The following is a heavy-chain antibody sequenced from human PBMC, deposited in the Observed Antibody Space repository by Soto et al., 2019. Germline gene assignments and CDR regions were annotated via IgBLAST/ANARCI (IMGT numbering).Heavy chain of an antibody. D-gene: IGHD1-26*01. CDR2: IVYSGGT. J-gene: IGHJ4*02. V-gene: IGHV4-39*01. CDR3: ARPLGTSGSYYY. Sequence: QLQLQESGPGLVKPSETLSLTCTVSGGSISSSTYYWGWIRQPPGKGLEWIGSIVYSGGTYYNPSLKSRVTFSVDTSKNQISLKLSSVTAADTAVYYCARPLGTSGSYYYWGQGTLVTVSS. CDR1: GGSISSSTYY.